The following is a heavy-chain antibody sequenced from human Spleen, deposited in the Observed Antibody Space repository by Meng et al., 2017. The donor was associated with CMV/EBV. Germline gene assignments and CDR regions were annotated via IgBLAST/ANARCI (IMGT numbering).Heavy chain of an antibody. CDR2: MNPNSGNT. D-gene: IGHD2-2*02. Sequence: ASVKVSCKASGYTFTSYDINWVRQATRQGLEWMGWMNPNSGNTGYAQKFQGRVTMTRNTSISTAYMELSSLRSEDTAVYYCARGLPPAAIGFYYYYGMDVWGQGTTVTVSS. V-gene: IGHV1-8*01. J-gene: IGHJ6*02. CDR3: ARGLPPAAIGFYYYYGMDV. CDR1: GYTFTSYD.